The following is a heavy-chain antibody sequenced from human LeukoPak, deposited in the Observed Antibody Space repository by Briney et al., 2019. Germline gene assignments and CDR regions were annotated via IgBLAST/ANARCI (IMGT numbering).Heavy chain of an antibody. CDR2: INHSGST. CDR3: ARVVGATGIPDY. D-gene: IGHD1-26*01. Sequence: SETLSLTCAVYGGPFSGYYWSWIRQPPGKGLEWIGEINHSGSTNYNPSLKSRVTISVDTSKNQFSLKLSSVTAADTAVYYCARVVGATGIPDYWGQGTLVTVSS. V-gene: IGHV4-34*01. CDR1: GGPFSGYY. J-gene: IGHJ4*02.